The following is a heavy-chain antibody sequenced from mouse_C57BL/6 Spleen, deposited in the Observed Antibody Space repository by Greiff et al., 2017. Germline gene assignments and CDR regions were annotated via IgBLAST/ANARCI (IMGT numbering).Heavy chain of an antibody. J-gene: IGHJ2*01. CDR1: GYTFTSYW. CDR2: IYPSDSET. V-gene: IGHV1-52*01. CDR3: ARYGNYGEYFDY. Sequence: QVQLQQPGAELVRPGSSVKLSCKASGYTFTSYWMHWVKQRPIQGLEWIGNIYPSDSETHYNQKFKDKATLTVDKSSSTAYMQLSSLTSEDSAVYYCARYGNYGEYFDYWGQGTTLTVSS. D-gene: IGHD2-1*01.